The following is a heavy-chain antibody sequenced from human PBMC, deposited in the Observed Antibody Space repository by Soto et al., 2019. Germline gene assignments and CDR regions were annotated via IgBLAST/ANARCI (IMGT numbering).Heavy chain of an antibody. V-gene: IGHV4-4*02. CDR2: IYHSGGT. CDR1: GGSISSSNW. D-gene: IGHD4-17*01. J-gene: IGHJ2*01. Sequence: QVQLQESGPGLVKPSGTLSLTCAVSGGSISSSNWWSWVRQPPGKGLEWIGEIYHSGGTNYNPSLKSRVTISVDKSKNQFSLKLSSVTAADTAVYYCARDVTTVTTQLSYFDLWGRGTLVTVSS. CDR3: ARDVTTVTTQLSYFDL.